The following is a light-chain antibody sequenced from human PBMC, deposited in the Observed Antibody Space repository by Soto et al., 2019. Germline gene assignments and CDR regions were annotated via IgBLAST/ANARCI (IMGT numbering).Light chain of an antibody. Sequence: QSVLTQPPSASGTPGQRVTISCSGTSSNIGTYTVNWYQQLPGTAPKLLIYTDYQRPSGVPDRFSGSKSGTSASLAINGLHSEDEADYYCASWDDNLNGPVFGGGTKLTVL. J-gene: IGLJ2*01. CDR3: ASWDDNLNGPV. CDR1: SSNIGTYT. V-gene: IGLV1-44*01. CDR2: TDY.